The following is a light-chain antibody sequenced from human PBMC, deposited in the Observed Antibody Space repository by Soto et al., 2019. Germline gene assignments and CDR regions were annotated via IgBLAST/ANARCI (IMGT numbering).Light chain of an antibody. CDR2: DAS. J-gene: IGKJ1*01. CDR3: QQYNNSWT. V-gene: IGKV3D-15*01. CDR1: QSVSSN. Sequence: EIVMTQSTATRSAFPGERATISRGASQSVSSNFAWYQQKAGEAPRLLIYDASNRATGIAAWFSGSGSGTVFTPTISSVEPEDFADYCCQQYNNSWTFGQGTKVDIK.